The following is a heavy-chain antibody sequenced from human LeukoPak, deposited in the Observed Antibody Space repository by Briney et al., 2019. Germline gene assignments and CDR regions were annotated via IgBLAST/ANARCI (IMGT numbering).Heavy chain of an antibody. D-gene: IGHD7-27*01. CDR2: INVSPAYI. J-gene: IGHJ3*02. Sequence: GESLRLSCAASGFAFSSYSLSWVRKAPGKGLEWVSSINVSPAYISYADSVKGRFTISRDNAKNSLYLQLSSLRAEDTAVYFCARDLNWGAGALDIWGQGTMVTVSS. CDR3: ARDLNWGAGALDI. V-gene: IGHV3-21*01. CDR1: GFAFSSYS.